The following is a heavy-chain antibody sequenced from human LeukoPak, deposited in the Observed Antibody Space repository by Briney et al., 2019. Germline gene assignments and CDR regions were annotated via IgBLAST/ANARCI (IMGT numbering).Heavy chain of an antibody. CDR1: GYTFTTYN. CDR2: IDPESGGT. Sequence: ASVKVSCKASGYTFTTYNMHWVRQAPGQGPEWMGWIDPESGGTNYAHSFQGRVTITRDTSISTVYMELSSLRSDDTAVYYCARDWDQLIRAKGGPPRYFYFMDVWGKGTSVTVSS. V-gene: IGHV1-2*07. D-gene: IGHD3-9*01. CDR3: ARDWDQLIRAKGGPPRYFYFMDV. J-gene: IGHJ6*03.